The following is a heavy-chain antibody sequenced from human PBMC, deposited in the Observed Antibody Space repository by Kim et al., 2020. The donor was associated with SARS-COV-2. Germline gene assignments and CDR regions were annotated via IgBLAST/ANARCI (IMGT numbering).Heavy chain of an antibody. CDR2: IYYSGST. CDR1: GGSISSSSYY. V-gene: IGHV4-39*01. CDR3: ARPVFYYYDSSGYYGGDY. Sequence: SETLSLTCTVSGGSISSSSYYWGWIRQPPGKGLEWIGSIYYSGSTYYNPSLKSRVTISVDTSKNQFSLKLSSVTAADTAVYYCARPVFYYYDSSGYYGGDYWGQGTLVTVSS. D-gene: IGHD3-22*01. J-gene: IGHJ4*02.